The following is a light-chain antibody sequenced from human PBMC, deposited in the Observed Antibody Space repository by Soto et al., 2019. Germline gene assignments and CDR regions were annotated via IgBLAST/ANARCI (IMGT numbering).Light chain of an antibody. CDR1: QSIRSN. V-gene: IGKV3-15*01. J-gene: IGKJ5*01. CDR2: AAS. Sequence: EIVLTQSPATLSLSPGERATLSCRVSQSIRSNLAWYQQKPGQAPRLLIYAASTRATGIPARFSGSGSGTEFTLTISSLQSEDFAIYYCQQYNNWPPITFGQGTRLEIK. CDR3: QQYNNWPPIT.